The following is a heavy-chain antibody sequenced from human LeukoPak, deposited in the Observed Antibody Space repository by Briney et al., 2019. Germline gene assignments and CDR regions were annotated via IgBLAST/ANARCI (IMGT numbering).Heavy chain of an antibody. Sequence: TSETLSLTCTVSGGSISSYCWSWIRQPPGKGLEWIGRIYTSGSTNYNPSLKSRVTMSVDTSKNQFSLKLSSVTAADTAVYYCASQYSSSWYFRHAFDIWGQGTMVTVSS. V-gene: IGHV4-4*07. CDR1: GGSISSYC. CDR3: ASQYSSSWYFRHAFDI. J-gene: IGHJ3*02. D-gene: IGHD6-13*01. CDR2: IYTSGST.